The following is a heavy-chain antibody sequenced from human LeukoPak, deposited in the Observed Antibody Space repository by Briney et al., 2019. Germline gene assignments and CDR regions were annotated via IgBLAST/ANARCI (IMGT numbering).Heavy chain of an antibody. D-gene: IGHD6-6*01. V-gene: IGHV1-18*01. Sequence: ASVKVSCKASGYTFTSYGISWVRQAPGQGLEWMGWISAYNGNTNYAQKLQGRVTMTTDTSTSTAYMELRSLRSDDTAVYYCAGDLYGYSSSSGAFDYWGQGTLVTVSS. J-gene: IGHJ4*02. CDR3: AGDLYGYSSSSGAFDY. CDR2: ISAYNGNT. CDR1: GYTFTSYG.